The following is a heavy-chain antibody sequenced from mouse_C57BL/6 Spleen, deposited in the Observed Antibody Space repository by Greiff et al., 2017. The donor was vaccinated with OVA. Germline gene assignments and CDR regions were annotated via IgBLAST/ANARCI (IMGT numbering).Heavy chain of an antibody. D-gene: IGHD1-1*01. CDR3: TRTTVVAKAMDY. CDR1: GFTFSSYA. CDR2: ISSGGDYI. Sequence: EVMLVESGAGLVKPGGSLKLSCAASGFTFSSYAMSWVRQTPEKRLEWVAYISSGGDYIYYADTVKGRFTISRDNARNTLYLQMSSLKSEDTAMYYCTRTTVVAKAMDYWGQGTSVTVSS. V-gene: IGHV5-9-1*02. J-gene: IGHJ4*01.